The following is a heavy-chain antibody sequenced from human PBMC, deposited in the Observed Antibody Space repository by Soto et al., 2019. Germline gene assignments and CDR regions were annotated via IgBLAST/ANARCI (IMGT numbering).Heavy chain of an antibody. V-gene: IGHV3-7*05. D-gene: IGHD3-22*01. CDR3: ARADYYDSSGIDY. CDR2: IKQDGSEK. J-gene: IGHJ4*02. Sequence: EVQLVESGGGLVQPGGSLRLSCAASGFTFSSYWMSWVRQAPGKGLEWVANIKQDGSEKYYVDSVKGRFTISRDNAKNSLYLQMNSLRAEDTAVYYCARADYYDSSGIDYWGQGTLVTVSS. CDR1: GFTFSSYW.